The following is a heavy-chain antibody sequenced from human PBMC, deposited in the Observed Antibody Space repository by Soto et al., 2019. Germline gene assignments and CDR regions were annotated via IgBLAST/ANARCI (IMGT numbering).Heavy chain of an antibody. V-gene: IGHV3-23*01. CDR2: INDRVGSF. D-gene: IGHD5-12*01. J-gene: IGHJ4*02. Sequence: EVQLLESGGGLVQPGGSLRLSCAASGFSFVSYARVWVRQAPGKGLEWVSVINDRVGSFYFADSVKGRFTISRDNSKTVLSLEMNSLRAADTAIYFCAKGSIEYSASVDNWGQGALVLVSS. CDR1: GFSFVSYA. CDR3: AKGSIEYSASVDN.